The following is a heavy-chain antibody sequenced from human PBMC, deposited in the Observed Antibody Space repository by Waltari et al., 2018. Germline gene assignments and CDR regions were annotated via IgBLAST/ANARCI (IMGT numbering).Heavy chain of an antibody. V-gene: IGHV1-8*01. CDR1: GYTFTSYD. D-gene: IGHD3-10*01. J-gene: IGHJ5*02. CDR2: MNPNSGNT. Sequence: QVQLVQSGAEVKKPGASVKVSCKASGYTFTSYDINWVRQATGQGLEWMGWMNPNSGNTGYAQKFQGRVTMTRNTSISTAYMELSSLRSEDTAVYYCARGNGEIWFGEGNWFDPWGQGTLVTVSS. CDR3: ARGNGEIWFGEGNWFDP.